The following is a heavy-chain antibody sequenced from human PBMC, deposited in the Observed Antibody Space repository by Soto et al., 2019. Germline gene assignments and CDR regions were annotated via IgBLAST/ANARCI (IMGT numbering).Heavy chain of an antibody. V-gene: IGHV3-21*01. CDR3: ARDKARTHSKSAPYGMDV. CDR2: ISSSSSYI. Sequence: PGGSLRLSCAASGFTFSSYSMNWVRQAPGKGLEWVSSISSSSSYIYYADSVKGRFTISRDNAKNSLYLQMNSLRAEDTAVYYCARDKARTHSKSAPYGMDVWGQGTTVTVSS. CDR1: GFTFSSYS. J-gene: IGHJ6*02.